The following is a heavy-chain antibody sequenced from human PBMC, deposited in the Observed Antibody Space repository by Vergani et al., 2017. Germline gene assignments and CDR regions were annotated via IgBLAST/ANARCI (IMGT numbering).Heavy chain of an antibody. V-gene: IGHV3-23*01. CDR3: AKDQVGAVAGTNY. CDR2: ISGSGGST. D-gene: IGHD6-19*01. J-gene: IGHJ4*02. Sequence: EVQLLESGGGLVQPGGSLRLSCAASGFTFSSYAMSWVRQAPGKGLEWVSSISGSGGSTYYADSVKGRFTISRDNSKNTLYLQMNSLRAEDTAVYYCAKDQVGAVAGTNYWGQGTLVTVSS. CDR1: GFTFSSYA.